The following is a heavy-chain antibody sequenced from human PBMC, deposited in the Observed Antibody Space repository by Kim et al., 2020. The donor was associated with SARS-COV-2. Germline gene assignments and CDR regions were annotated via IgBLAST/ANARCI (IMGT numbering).Heavy chain of an antibody. J-gene: IGHJ2*01. CDR1: GFTFSSYS. Sequence: GGSLILSCAASGFTFSSYSMNWVRQAPGKGLEWVSSISSSSSYIYYADSVKGRFTISRDNAKNSLYLQMNSLRAEDTAVYYCARSPPGGLRLGELSLYWYFDLWGRGTLVTVSS. CDR2: ISSSSSYI. V-gene: IGHV3-21*01. D-gene: IGHD3-16*02. CDR3: ARSPPGGLRLGELSLYWYFDL.